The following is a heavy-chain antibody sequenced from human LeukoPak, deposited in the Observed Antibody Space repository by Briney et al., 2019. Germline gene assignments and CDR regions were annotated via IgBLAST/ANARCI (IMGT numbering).Heavy chain of an antibody. J-gene: IGHJ6*03. CDR3: AKRYSSGFYYMDV. CDR1: GFTFSDYY. D-gene: IGHD6-19*01. Sequence: NPGGSLRLSCSASGFTFSDYYMTWIRQAPGKGLEWVSYITSSGSTVYYAGSVRGRFTISRDNAKNSLYLQMNSLRADDTAVYYCAKRYSSGFYYMDVWGKGTTVTVSS. CDR2: ITSSGSTV. V-gene: IGHV3-11*04.